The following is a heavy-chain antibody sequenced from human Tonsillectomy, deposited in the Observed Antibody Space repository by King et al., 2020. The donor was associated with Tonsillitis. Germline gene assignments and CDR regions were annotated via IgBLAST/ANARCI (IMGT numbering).Heavy chain of an antibody. CDR1: GGSISSYY. CDR3: ARGSVVVAATGLNWFDP. J-gene: IGHJ5*02. Sequence: HVQLQESGPGLVKPSETLSLTCTVSGGSISSYYWSWIRQPPGKGLEWIGYIYYSGSTNYNPSLKSRVAISVDTSKNQFSLKLTSVTPADTAVYYCARGSVVVAATGLNWFDPWGQGTLVTVSS. D-gene: IGHD2-15*01. V-gene: IGHV4-59*01. CDR2: IYYSGST.